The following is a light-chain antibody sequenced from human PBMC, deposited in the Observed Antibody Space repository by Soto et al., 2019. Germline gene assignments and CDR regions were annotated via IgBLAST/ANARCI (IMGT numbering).Light chain of an antibody. V-gene: IGKV4-1*01. Sequence: DIVMTQSPDSLAVSLGERATINCKSSQSVLYSSNNNNYLAWYQQKPGQAPRLLIYDASNRATGIPARFSGSGSGTDFTLTISSLEPEDFAVYYCQQRSNWPPITFGQGTRLEIK. CDR1: QSVLYSSNNNNY. CDR2: DAS. J-gene: IGKJ5*01. CDR3: QQRSNWPPIT.